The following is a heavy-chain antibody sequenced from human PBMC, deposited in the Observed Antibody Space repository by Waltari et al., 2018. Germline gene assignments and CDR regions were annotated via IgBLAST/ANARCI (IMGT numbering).Heavy chain of an antibody. CDR3: ARDSHDEGDYYYYGMDV. D-gene: IGHD3-3*01. V-gene: IGHV3-66*01. CDR1: GFTVSSNY. CDR2: IYSGGST. Sequence: EVQLVESGGGLVQPGGSLRLSCAASGFTVSSNYMSWVRQAPGKGLEWVSVIYSGGSTYYADSVKGRFTISRDNSKNTLYLQMNSLRAEDTAVYYCARDSHDEGDYYYYGMDVWGQGTTVTVSS. J-gene: IGHJ6*02.